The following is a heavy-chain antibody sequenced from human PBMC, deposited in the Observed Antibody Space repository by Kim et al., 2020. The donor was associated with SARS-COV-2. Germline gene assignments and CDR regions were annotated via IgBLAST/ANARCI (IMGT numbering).Heavy chain of an antibody. Sequence: NSSLKSRVTISVDRSKNQFSLKLISVTAADTAVYYCARLGPSTNSVKFDPWGQGTLVTVSS. J-gene: IGHJ5*02. V-gene: IGHV4-39*01. CDR3: ARLGPSTNSVKFDP. D-gene: IGHD2-2*01.